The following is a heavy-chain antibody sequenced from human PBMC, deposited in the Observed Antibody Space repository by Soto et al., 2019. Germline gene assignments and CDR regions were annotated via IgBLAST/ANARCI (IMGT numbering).Heavy chain of an antibody. J-gene: IGHJ4*02. CDR3: VRDAHRGGDYDY. CDR1: GFTFSNYW. D-gene: IGHD3-16*01. Sequence: EVQLVESGGGLVQPGGSLRLSCSASGFTFSNYWMNWVRQAPGKGLEWVANIKPEGGEEYYVDSVKGRFTISRDNSKNSLYLQTNNLRDDDTALDSGVRDAHRGGDYDYWGQGALVTVSS. V-gene: IGHV3-7*01. CDR2: IKPEGGEE.